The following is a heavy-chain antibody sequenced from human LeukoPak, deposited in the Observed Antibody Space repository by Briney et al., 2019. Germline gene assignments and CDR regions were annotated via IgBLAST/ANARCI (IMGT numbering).Heavy chain of an antibody. CDR3: ARDHLYAFDT. CDR1: GFIFSDYS. J-gene: IGHJ4*02. D-gene: IGHD5/OR15-5a*01. V-gene: IGHV3-48*04. CDR2: VGISSGNT. Sequence: GGSLRLSCAASGFIFSDYSMNWVRQAPGKGLEWISYVGISSGNTKYADSVKGRFTISGDSAKNSVFLQMNNLRVEDTAVYYCARDHLYAFDTWGQGTLVTVSS.